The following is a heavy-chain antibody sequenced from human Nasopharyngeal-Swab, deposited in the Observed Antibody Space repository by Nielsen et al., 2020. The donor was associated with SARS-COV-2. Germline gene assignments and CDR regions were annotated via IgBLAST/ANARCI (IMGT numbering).Heavy chain of an antibody. V-gene: IGHV5-10-1*01. D-gene: IGHD2/OR15-2a*01. CDR1: GYSFTSYW. Sequence: VESLKISCKGSGYSFTSYWISWVRQMPGKGLEWMGRIDPSDSYTNYSPSFQGHVTISADKSISTAYLQWSSLKASDTAMYYCARQSRYLSTHYYYYYYYMDVWGKGTTVTVSS. CDR3: ARQSRYLSTHYYYYYYYMDV. CDR2: IDPSDSYT. J-gene: IGHJ6*03.